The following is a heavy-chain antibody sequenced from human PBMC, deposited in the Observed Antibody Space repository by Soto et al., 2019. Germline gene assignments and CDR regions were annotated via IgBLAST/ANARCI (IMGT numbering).Heavy chain of an antibody. CDR1: GGSISSSSYY. Sequence: SETLSLTCTVSGGSISSSSYYWGWVRQPPGKGLEWIGSIYYSGSTYYNPSLKSRVTISVDTSKNQFSLKLSSVTAADTAVYYCARHQRGTGEGYYDSSGYHYWGQGTLVTVSS. D-gene: IGHD3-22*01. CDR3: ARHQRGTGEGYYDSSGYHY. V-gene: IGHV4-39*01. CDR2: IYYSGST. J-gene: IGHJ4*02.